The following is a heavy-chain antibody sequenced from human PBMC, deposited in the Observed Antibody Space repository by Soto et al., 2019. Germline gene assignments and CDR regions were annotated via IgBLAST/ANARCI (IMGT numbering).Heavy chain of an antibody. CDR1: GFTVSSNY. D-gene: IGHD6-19*01. V-gene: IGHV3-66*04. CDR3: ARLIAVAGTGDY. J-gene: IGHJ4*02. CDR2: IYSGGST. Sequence: EVQLVESGGGLVQPGGSLRLSCAASGFTVSSNYMSWVRQAPGKGLEWVSVIYSGGSTYYADSVKGRFTISRDNSKNTLYLQMNSLRAEDAAVYYCARLIAVAGTGDYWGQGTLVTVSS.